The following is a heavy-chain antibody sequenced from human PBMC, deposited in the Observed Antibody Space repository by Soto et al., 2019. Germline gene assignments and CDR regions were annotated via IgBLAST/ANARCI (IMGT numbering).Heavy chain of an antibody. CDR2: ISATGGNI. CDR1: GFTFSDYA. Sequence: GGSLILSCVASGFTFSDYAMTWVRQAPGKGLEWVATISATGGNIEYTDSLKGRFTISRDNSKNTLYLQLNGLTSDDTAVHYCAKVAGGLGYFDLWGRGTLVTVSS. CDR3: AKVAGGLGYFDL. D-gene: IGHD3-16*01. J-gene: IGHJ2*01. V-gene: IGHV3-23*01.